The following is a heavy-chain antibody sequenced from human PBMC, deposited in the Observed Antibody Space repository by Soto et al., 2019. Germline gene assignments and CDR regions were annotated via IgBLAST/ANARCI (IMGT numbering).Heavy chain of an antibody. CDR2: IWYDASNK. CDR1: GFTFSSYG. Sequence: GGSLRLSCAASGFTFSSYGMHWVRQAPGKGLEWVALIWYDASNKYYADSVKGRFTISRDNSKNTLYLEMNSLRAEDTAVYYCARDWYFDLWGRGTLVTVSS. CDR3: ARDWYFDL. J-gene: IGHJ2*01. V-gene: IGHV3-33*01.